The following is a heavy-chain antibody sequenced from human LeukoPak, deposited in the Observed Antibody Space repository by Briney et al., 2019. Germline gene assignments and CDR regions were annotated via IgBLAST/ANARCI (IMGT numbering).Heavy chain of an antibody. D-gene: IGHD5-18*01. CDR3: ARAGPAGYDYGGSSDY. V-gene: IGHV3-21*01. CDR1: GFTFSRFT. CDR2: ISSSSSYI. J-gene: IGHJ4*02. Sequence: GGSLRLSCAASGFTFSRFTLAWVRQAPGKGLEWVASISSSSSYIYYADSMKGRFTISRDNAKNSLFLQMNSLRTEDTAVYYCARAGPAGYDYGGSSDYRGQGTLVTVSS.